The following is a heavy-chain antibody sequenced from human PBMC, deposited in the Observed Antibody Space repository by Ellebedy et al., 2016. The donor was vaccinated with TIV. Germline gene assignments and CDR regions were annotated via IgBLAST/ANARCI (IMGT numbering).Heavy chain of an antibody. CDR3: ARDSGSYPFDY. V-gene: IGHV3-23*01. Sequence: GESLKISXAASGFTFSSYAMSWVRQAPGKGLEWVSGISGSGVSTYYADSVKGRFTISRDNAKDTLYLQLNSLRTEDTAVYYCARDSGSYPFDYWGQGTLVTVSS. J-gene: IGHJ4*02. D-gene: IGHD1-26*01. CDR1: GFTFSSYA. CDR2: ISGSGVST.